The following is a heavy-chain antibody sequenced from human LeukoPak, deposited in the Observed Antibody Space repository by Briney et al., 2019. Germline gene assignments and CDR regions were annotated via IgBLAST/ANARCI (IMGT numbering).Heavy chain of an antibody. Sequence: GESLKISCKGSGYSFTNYWIGWVRQMPGKGLEWMGIIYPGDSDTRYSPSFQGQVSISADKSNDTAYLQWSSLKASDTAMYYCARLQRIAGRPDFDYWGQGTLVTVSS. J-gene: IGHJ4*02. CDR2: IYPGDSDT. CDR3: ARLQRIAGRPDFDY. CDR1: GYSFTNYW. D-gene: IGHD6-6*01. V-gene: IGHV5-51*01.